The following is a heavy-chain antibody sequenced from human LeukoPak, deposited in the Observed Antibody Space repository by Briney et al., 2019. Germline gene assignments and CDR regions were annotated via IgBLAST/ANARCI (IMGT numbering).Heavy chain of an antibody. J-gene: IGHJ5*02. Sequence: GGALRLSCAASGFTFSSYAMYWVRQAPGKGLVWVARIHGDGDNMSYADSVRGRFTIYRDNAQDTLYLHMNSLRPEDTAVYYCARAQVGAPTDLWGQGTLVTVPS. CDR1: GFTFSSYA. CDR2: IHGDGDNM. V-gene: IGHV3-74*01. D-gene: IGHD1-26*01. CDR3: ARAQVGAPTDL.